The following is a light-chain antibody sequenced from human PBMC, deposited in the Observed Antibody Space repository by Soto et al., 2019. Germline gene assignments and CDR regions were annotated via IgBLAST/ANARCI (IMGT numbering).Light chain of an antibody. J-gene: IGKJ4*01. V-gene: IGKV3-15*01. CDR1: ESVSNN. CDR2: HAS. CDR3: QQYNEWPLT. Sequence: EIVMTQSPATLSVSPGERATLSCRASESVSNNLAWYQQKFGQAPRLIIYHASTRATGIPARFSGSGSGTELTLTISSLQSEDFALYYCQQYNEWPLTFGGGTKVEIK.